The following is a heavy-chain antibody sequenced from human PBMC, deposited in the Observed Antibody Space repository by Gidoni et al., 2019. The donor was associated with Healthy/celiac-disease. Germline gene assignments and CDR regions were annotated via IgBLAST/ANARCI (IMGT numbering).Heavy chain of an antibody. CDR3: ARRVKWELNTWFDP. CDR1: GYHFTGYY. J-gene: IGHJ5*02. Sequence: QVQLVQSGAEVTKPGASVKVSCKAAGYHFTGYYMHWVRQAPGQGLEWMGWINPNSGGTNYAPKFQGRVTMPRDTSISPAYMELSRLRSDDTAVYYCARRVKWELNTWFDPWGQGTLVTVSS. V-gene: IGHV1-2*02. CDR2: INPNSGGT. D-gene: IGHD1-26*01.